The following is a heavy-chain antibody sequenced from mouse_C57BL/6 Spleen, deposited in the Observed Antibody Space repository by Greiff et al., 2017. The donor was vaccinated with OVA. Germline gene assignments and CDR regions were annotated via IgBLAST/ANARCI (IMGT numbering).Heavy chain of an antibody. J-gene: IGHJ4*01. CDR2: IRNKANGYTT. CDR1: GFTFTDYY. V-gene: IGHV7-3*01. CDR3: ARSPYYALYAMDY. D-gene: IGHD2-10*01. Sequence: EVQVVESGGGLVQPGGSLSLSCAASGFTFTDYYMSWVRQPPGKALEWLGFIRNKANGYTTEYSASVKGRFTISRDNSQSILYLQMNALRAEDSATYYCARSPYYALYAMDYWGQGTSVTVSS.